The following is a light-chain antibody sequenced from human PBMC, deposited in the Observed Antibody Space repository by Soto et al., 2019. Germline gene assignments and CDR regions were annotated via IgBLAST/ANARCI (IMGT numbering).Light chain of an antibody. CDR2: VAS. Sequence: EIVLTQSPGTLSLSPGERATLSCRASQSVSAGYLAWYRQRPGQAPRLLIYVASNRAPGIPDRFSGSGSGTDFTLTISRLEPEDSAVYYCQQYGGSPTFGQGTKLEIK. J-gene: IGKJ1*01. CDR1: QSVSAGY. V-gene: IGKV3-20*01. CDR3: QQYGGSPT.